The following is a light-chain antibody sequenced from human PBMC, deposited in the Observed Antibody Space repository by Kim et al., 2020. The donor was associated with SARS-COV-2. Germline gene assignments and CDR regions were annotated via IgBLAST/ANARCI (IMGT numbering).Light chain of an antibody. Sequence: PGRTARISCAGNNRGTRSVHWYQQKRGQAPMVVISYDRDRPAGIPERFAGSNAGTAATLAITRVEAGDEDDYYCQVWDNYSDQVVFGGGTQLTVL. V-gene: IGLV3-21*04. J-gene: IGLJ2*01. CDR3: QVWDNYSDQVV. CDR1: NRGTRS. CDR2: YDR.